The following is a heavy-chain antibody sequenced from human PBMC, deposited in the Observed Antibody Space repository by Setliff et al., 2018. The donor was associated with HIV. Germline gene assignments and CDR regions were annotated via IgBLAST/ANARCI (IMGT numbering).Heavy chain of an antibody. V-gene: IGHV4-34*01. CDR2: VSHSGST. Sequence: PSETLSLTCVVYGRSFSGYYWTWIRQPPGKGLEWIGEVSHSGSTNYNPSLKRRVTISVDTSKKDISLNLDFVTAADTGVYYCARGLGRGSGTYYNPPGYWGPGTLVTVSS. CDR3: ARGLGRGSGTYYNPPGY. J-gene: IGHJ4*02. D-gene: IGHD3-10*01. CDR1: GRSFSGYY.